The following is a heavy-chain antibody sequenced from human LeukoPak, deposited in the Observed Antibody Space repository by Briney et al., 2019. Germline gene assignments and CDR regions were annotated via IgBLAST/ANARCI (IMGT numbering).Heavy chain of an antibody. V-gene: IGHV4-39*07. Sequence: SETLSLTCTVSGGSISSSSYYWGWIRQPPGKGLEWIGSIYYSGSTYYNPSLKSRVTISVDTSKNQFSLKLSSVTAADTAVYYCARGRGTAMVTHWGQGTLVTVSS. CDR1: GGSISSSSYY. J-gene: IGHJ4*02. CDR2: IYYSGST. D-gene: IGHD5-18*01. CDR3: ARGRGTAMVTH.